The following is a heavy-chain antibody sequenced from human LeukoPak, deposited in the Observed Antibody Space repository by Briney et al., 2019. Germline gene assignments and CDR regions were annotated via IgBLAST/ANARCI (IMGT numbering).Heavy chain of an antibody. CDR2: INPSGGST. Sequence: GASVKVSCKASGYTFTSYYMHWVRQAPGQGLEWMGIINPSGGSTSYAQKFQGRVTMTRDTSTSTVYMELSSLRSEDTAVYYCARDPSGNPGEVLFDIWGQGTMVTVSS. CDR3: ARDPSGNPGEVLFDI. D-gene: IGHD4-23*01. J-gene: IGHJ3*02. V-gene: IGHV1-46*01. CDR1: GYTFTSYY.